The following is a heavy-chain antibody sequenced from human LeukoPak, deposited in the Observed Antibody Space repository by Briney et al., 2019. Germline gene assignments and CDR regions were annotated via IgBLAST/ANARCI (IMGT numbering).Heavy chain of an antibody. Sequence: GGSLRLSCAASGFTFSTYAMSWVRQAPGKGPEWVSAISGSGISTSSADAVKGRFTISRDNSKNTLSLQMNSLRAEDTAVYYCANAGGDSRPHDYWGQGTLVTVSS. CDR1: GFTFSTYA. J-gene: IGHJ4*02. CDR2: ISGSGIST. D-gene: IGHD2-21*02. V-gene: IGHV3-23*01. CDR3: ANAGGDSRPHDY.